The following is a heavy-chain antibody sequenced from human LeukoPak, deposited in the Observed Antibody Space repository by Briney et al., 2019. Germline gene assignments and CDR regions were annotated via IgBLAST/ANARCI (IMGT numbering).Heavy chain of an antibody. CDR1: GGSISSGDYY. D-gene: IGHD2-2*01. J-gene: IGHJ4*02. CDR2: IYYSGST. Sequence: SETLSLTCTVSGGSISSGDYYWSWIRQPPGKGLEWIVYIYYSGSTYYNPSLKSRVTISVDTSKNQFSLKLSSVTAADTAVYYCARHGYCSSTSCYPDYWGQGTLVTVSS. CDR3: ARHGYCSSTSCYPDY. V-gene: IGHV4-30-4*08.